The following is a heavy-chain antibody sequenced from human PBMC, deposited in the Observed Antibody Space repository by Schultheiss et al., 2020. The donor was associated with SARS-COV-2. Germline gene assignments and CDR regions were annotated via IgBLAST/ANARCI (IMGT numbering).Heavy chain of an antibody. D-gene: IGHD4-17*01. CDR2: ISYDGSNK. V-gene: IGHV3-30*04. CDR1: GFTFSSYA. CDR3: ARDRDYRTPYNWFDP. Sequence: GGSLRLSCAASGFTFSSYAMHWVRQGPGKGLEWVAVISYDGSNKYYADPVKGGFTISRDNSKNTLYLQMNSMGTEDTAVYYCARDRDYRTPYNWFDPWGQGTLVSVAS. J-gene: IGHJ5*02.